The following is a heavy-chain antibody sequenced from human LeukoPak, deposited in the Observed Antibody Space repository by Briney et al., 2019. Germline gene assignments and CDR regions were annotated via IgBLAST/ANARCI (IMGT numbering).Heavy chain of an antibody. CDR3: ARSIVRDAFDI. CDR1: GGSISSYY. Sequence: SETLSLTCTVSGGSISSYYWSWIRQPPGKGLEWIGYIYYSGCTNYNPSLKSRVTISVDTSKNQFSLKLSSVTAADTAVYYCARSIVRDAFDIWGPGTLVTVSS. J-gene: IGHJ3*02. V-gene: IGHV4-59*08. D-gene: IGHD1-26*01. CDR2: IYYSGCT.